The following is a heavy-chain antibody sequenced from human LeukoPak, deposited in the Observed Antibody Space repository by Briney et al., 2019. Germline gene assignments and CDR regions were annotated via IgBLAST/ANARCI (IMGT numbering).Heavy chain of an antibody. J-gene: IGHJ4*02. CDR1: GFTFSTYW. D-gene: IGHD1-1*01. CDR3: ARAPPYSAGGIDY. CDR2: VNSDGSST. Sequence: PGGSLRLSCAASGFTFSTYWMHWVRQAPGKGQVWVSRVNSDGSSTTYADSVKGRFTISRDNAKNTLYLQMNSLRAEDTAVYYCARAPPYSAGGIDYWGQGTLVTVSS. V-gene: IGHV3-74*01.